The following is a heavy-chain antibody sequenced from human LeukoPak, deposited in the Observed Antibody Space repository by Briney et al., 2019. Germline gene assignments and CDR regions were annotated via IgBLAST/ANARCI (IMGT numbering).Heavy chain of an antibody. CDR1: GYTFTGYY. CDR2: INPNSGGT. J-gene: IGHJ4*02. Sequence: EASVKLSCKASGYTFTGYYMHWVRQAPGQGLEWMGCINPNSGGTNYEQKFQGRVTMTRDTSISTAYMELRRLRSDDTAVYYCARVGHYDILTGYYGTECYFDYWGQGTLVTVSS. D-gene: IGHD3-9*01. V-gene: IGHV1-2*02. CDR3: ARVGHYDILTGYYGTECYFDY.